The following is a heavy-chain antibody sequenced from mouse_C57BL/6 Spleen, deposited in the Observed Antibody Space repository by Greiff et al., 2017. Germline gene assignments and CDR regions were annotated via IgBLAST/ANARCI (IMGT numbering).Heavy chain of an antibody. CDR3: ARGIYDGYQRYYFDY. CDR1: GYAFSSYW. Sequence: QVHVKQSGAELVKPGASVKISCKASGYAFSSYWMNWVKQRPGKGLEWIGQIYPGDGDTNYNGKFKGKATLTADKSSSTAYMQLSSLTSEDSAVYFCARGIYDGYQRYYFDYWGQGTTLTVSS. J-gene: IGHJ2*01. D-gene: IGHD2-3*01. CDR2: IYPGDGDT. V-gene: IGHV1-80*01.